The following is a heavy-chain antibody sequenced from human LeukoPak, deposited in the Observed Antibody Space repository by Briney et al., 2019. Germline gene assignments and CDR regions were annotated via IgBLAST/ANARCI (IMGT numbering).Heavy chain of an antibody. J-gene: IGHJ4*02. Sequence: PGGSLRLSCAASGFTFSDYFMSWVRQAPGKGLEWLSYINGRGNYVDYAESLKGRITISRDNAKNSLYLQMNSLRAEDTAVYYCARSGIGATEIDYRGQGTLVTVSS. CDR3: ARSGIGATEIDY. CDR2: INGRGNYV. D-gene: IGHD6-13*01. V-gene: IGHV3-11*06. CDR1: GFTFSDYF.